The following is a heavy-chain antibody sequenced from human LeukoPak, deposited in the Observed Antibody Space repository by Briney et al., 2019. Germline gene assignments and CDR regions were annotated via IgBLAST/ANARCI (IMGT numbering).Heavy chain of an antibody. CDR2: IRYDGSNK. D-gene: IGHD3-22*01. CDR3: VRDMYYYNSSAFYHYYYGMDV. Sequence: GGSLRLSCAASGFTFSSYGMHWVRQAPGKGLEWVAFIRYDGSNKYYADSVKGRFTISRDNSKNTLYLQMNSLRAEDTAVYYCVRDMYYYNSSAFYHYYYGMDVWGQGTTVTVSS. J-gene: IGHJ6*02. CDR1: GFTFSSYG. V-gene: IGHV3-30*02.